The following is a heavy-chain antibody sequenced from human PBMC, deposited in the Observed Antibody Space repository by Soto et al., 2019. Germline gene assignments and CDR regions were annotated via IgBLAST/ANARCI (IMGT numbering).Heavy chain of an antibody. V-gene: IGHV4-31*03. CDR1: GGSISSGGYY. CDR2: IYYSGST. CDR3: ARDLGWGDEYSSSLGSAFDI. Sequence: QVQLQESGPGLVKPSQTLSLTCTVSGGSISSGGYYWSWIRQHPGKGLEWIGYIYYSGSTYYNPSLKSRVTISVDTSKNQFSLKLSSVTAADTAVYYCARDLGWGDEYSSSLGSAFDIWGQGTMVTVSS. J-gene: IGHJ3*02. D-gene: IGHD6-6*01.